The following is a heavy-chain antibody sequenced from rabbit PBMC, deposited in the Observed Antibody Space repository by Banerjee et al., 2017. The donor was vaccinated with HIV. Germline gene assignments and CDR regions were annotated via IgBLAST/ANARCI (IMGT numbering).Heavy chain of an antibody. CDR1: GFSFGDRDV. CDR2: INAATAKP. D-gene: IGHD4-2*01. J-gene: IGHJ4*01. Sequence: QEQLVESGGGLVQPEGSLTLTCKASGFSFGDRDVMCWVRQAPGKGLEWIACINAATAKPVYATWAKGRFTISRTSSTTVTLRMTSLTAADTATYFCARDPAGREDFNLWGPGTLVTVS. V-gene: IGHV1S45*01. CDR3: ARDPAGREDFNL.